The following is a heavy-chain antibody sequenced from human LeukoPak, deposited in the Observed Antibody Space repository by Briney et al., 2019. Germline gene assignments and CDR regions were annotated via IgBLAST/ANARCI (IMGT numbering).Heavy chain of an antibody. CDR1: GYTFTSYG. D-gene: IGHD3-22*01. V-gene: IGHV1-69*06. J-gene: IGHJ5*02. CDR2: ISPIFGTA. Sequence: VASVKVSCKASGYTFTSYGISWVRQAPGQGLEWMGGISPIFGTANYAQKFQGRVTITADKSTSTAYMELSSLRSEDTAVYYCARKLVITTALGPQLSVDWFDPWGQGTLVTVSS. CDR3: ARKLVITTALGPQLSVDWFDP.